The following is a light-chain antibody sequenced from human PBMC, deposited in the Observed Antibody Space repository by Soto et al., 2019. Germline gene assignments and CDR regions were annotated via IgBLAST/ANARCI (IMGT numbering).Light chain of an antibody. J-gene: IGLJ1*01. CDR3: SSYAGSNNFV. CDR1: SSDVGGYNY. Sequence: ALTQPPSASGSPGQSVTISCTGTSSDVGGYNYVSWYQQHPGKAPKLMIYEVSKRPSGVPDRFSGSKSGNTASLTVSGLQAEDEADYYCSSYAGSNNFVFGTGTKLTVL. CDR2: EVS. V-gene: IGLV2-8*01.